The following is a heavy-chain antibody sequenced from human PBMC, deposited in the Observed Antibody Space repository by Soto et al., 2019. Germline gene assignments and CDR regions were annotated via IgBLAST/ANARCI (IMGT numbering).Heavy chain of an antibody. D-gene: IGHD4-17*01. Sequence: SETLSLTCSVSGGSVSYNSYYWGWIRQPPGKGLEWVGGIFYTGTTYYNPSLKDRLSISVDTSKNSFSLNLTSVTAADTAVYYCARGSAYSDYDLEYWGQGTLVTVSS. CDR3: ARGSAYSDYDLEY. V-gene: IGHV4-39*02. J-gene: IGHJ4*02. CDR1: GGSVSYNSYY. CDR2: IFYTGTT.